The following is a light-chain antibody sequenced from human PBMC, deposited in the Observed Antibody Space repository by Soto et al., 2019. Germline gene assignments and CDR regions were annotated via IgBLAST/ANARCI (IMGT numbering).Light chain of an antibody. CDR3: GTWDSSLGGAV. CDR1: SSNTGNNY. J-gene: IGLJ3*02. Sequence: QSVLTQPPSVSAAPGQKVTISCSGSSSNTGNNYVSWYQQVPGTAPKLLIYDNNKRPSGIPDRFSGSKSGTSATLGITGLQTGDEADYYCGTWDSSLGGAVFGGGTKLTV. V-gene: IGLV1-51*01. CDR2: DNN.